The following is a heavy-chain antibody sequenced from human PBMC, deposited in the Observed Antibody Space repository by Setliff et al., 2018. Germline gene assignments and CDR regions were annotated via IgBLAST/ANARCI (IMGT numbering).Heavy chain of an antibody. D-gene: IGHD3-16*01. CDR1: GGAFNSYA. J-gene: IGHJ4*02. V-gene: IGHV1-69*13. CDR3: ARKGPNSSSHVFGY. Sequence: ASVKVSCKASGGAFNSYAINWVRQAPGQGLEWMGGIMPVLQAASYALKLQGRVTITADESTSTAYMELSGLRSEDMAVYYCARKGPNSSSHVFGYWGQGTLVTVSS. CDR2: IMPVLQAA.